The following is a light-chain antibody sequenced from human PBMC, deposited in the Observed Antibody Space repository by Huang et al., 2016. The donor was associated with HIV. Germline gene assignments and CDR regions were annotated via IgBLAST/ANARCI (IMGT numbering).Light chain of an antibody. J-gene: IGKJ4*01. CDR3: QQYYSIPPS. Sequence: DIVMTQSPNSLAVSLGERGTINCRSSQSVLSTSKNRNYLAWYQQKPGQPPKLLIYWASTRESGVPDRFSGSGSGTDFTLTVSSLQAEDVAVYYCQQYYSIPPSFGGGTKVEIK. CDR2: WAS. V-gene: IGKV4-1*01. CDR1: QSVLSTSKNRNY.